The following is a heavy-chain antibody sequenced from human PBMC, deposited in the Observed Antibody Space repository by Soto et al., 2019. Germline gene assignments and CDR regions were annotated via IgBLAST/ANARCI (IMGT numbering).Heavy chain of an antibody. CDR3: ARRGSPYVWFNEF. CDR1: GGLFSSYA. V-gene: IGHV1-69*13. D-gene: IGHD3-16*01. CDR2: IIPVFGTT. Sequence: GASVKVSCKDSGGLFSSYAISWVRQAPGQGLEWMGGIIPVFGTTYYAQKFQGRVTITADESTNTAYMELSSLRSEDTAMYYCARRGSPYVWFNEFWGQGSLVTVSS. J-gene: IGHJ4*02.